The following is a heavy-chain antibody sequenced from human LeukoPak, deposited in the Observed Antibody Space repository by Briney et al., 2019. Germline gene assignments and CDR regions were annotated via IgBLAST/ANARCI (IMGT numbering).Heavy chain of an antibody. Sequence: GGSLRLSCAASGFTFSSNYMSWVRQAPGKGLEWGSVISADSATTFYADSVKGRFTISRDNAKNTVFLQMSSLRAEDTALYYCARKSASGNYPLDYWGQGTLVTVSS. CDR2: ISADSATT. CDR1: GFTFSSNY. V-gene: IGHV3-23*01. J-gene: IGHJ4*02. D-gene: IGHD3-10*01. CDR3: ARKSASGNYPLDY.